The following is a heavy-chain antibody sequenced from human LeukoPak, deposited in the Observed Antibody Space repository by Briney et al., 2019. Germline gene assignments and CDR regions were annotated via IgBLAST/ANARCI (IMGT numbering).Heavy chain of an antibody. CDR1: GGTFSSYA. V-gene: IGHV1-69*01. Sequence: SVKVSCKASGGTFSSYAISWVRQAPGQGLEWMGGIIPIFGTANYAQKFQGRVTITADESTSTAYMELSSLRSEDTAVYYCARGRAYCSSTSYYGIEDYWGQGTLVTVSS. CDR3: ARGRAYCSSTSYYGIEDY. J-gene: IGHJ4*02. D-gene: IGHD2-2*01. CDR2: IIPIFGTA.